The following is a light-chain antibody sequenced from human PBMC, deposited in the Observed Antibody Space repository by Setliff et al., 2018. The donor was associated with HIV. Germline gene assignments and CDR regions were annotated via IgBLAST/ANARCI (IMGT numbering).Light chain of an antibody. Sequence: PSVSGSPGQSVTISCTGTSSDVGSYNRVSWYQQAPGTAPKLMIYEVSNRPSGVPDRFSGSKSGNTASLIISGLQAEDEADYYCSSYTSSSTLVFGGGT. J-gene: IGLJ2*01. CDR1: SSDVGSYNR. CDR3: SSYTSSSTLV. CDR2: EVS. V-gene: IGLV2-18*02.